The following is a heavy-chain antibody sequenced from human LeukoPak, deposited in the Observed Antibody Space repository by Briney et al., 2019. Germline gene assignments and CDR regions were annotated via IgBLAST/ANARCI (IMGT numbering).Heavy chain of an antibody. Sequence: SVNVSFKASGGTFSSYAISWVRQAPGQGLEWMGGIIPIFGTANYAQKFQGRVTITADESTSTAYMELSSLRSEDTAVYYCAMSPTMVRGVIEYYFDYWGQGTLVTVSS. CDR1: GGTFSSYA. J-gene: IGHJ4*02. CDR2: IIPIFGTA. CDR3: AMSPTMVRGVIEYYFDY. D-gene: IGHD3-10*01. V-gene: IGHV1-69*01.